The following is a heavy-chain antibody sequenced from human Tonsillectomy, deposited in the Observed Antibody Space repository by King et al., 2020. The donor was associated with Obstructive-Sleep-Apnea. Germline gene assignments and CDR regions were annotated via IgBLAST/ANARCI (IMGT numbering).Heavy chain of an antibody. CDR2: ISSNGGST. Sequence: VQLVESGGGLVQPGGSLRLSCSASGFTFSSYAMHWVRQAPGKGLEYVSAISSNGGSTYYADSVKGRFTISRDNSKNTLYLQMSSLRAEDAAVYYCVKDLTGTTGAVDHGGQGTLVTVSS. V-gene: IGHV3-64D*06. CDR3: VKDLTGTTGAVDH. D-gene: IGHD1-7*01. J-gene: IGHJ4*02. CDR1: GFTFSSYA.